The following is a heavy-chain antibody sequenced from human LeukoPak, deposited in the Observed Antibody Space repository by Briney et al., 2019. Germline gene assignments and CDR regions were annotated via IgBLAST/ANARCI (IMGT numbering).Heavy chain of an antibody. Sequence: SETLSLTCTVSGGSISGWYWSWIRQPPGKGLEWIGYIYGSGYTNYNPSLKSRVTMSIDTSKNHFSLKLTSVTAADTAVYYCARDPIAYCGADCYSDWGQGTLVTVSS. V-gene: IGHV4-59*12. CDR2: IYGSGYT. J-gene: IGHJ4*02. CDR3: ARDPIAYCGADCYSD. D-gene: IGHD2-21*02. CDR1: GGSISGWY.